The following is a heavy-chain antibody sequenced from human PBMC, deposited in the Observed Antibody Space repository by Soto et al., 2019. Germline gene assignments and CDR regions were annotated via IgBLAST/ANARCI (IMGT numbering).Heavy chain of an antibody. D-gene: IGHD6-13*01. CDR1: GYTFTSYA. V-gene: IGHV1-3*01. CDR2: INAGNGNT. J-gene: IGHJ4*02. Sequence: ASVKVSCKASGYTFTSYAMHWVRQAPGQRLEWMGWINAGNGNTKYSQKFQGRVTITRDTSASTAYMELSSLRSEDTAVYYCARDRIAAAAHYFDYWGQGTLVTVSS. CDR3: ARDRIAAAAHYFDY.